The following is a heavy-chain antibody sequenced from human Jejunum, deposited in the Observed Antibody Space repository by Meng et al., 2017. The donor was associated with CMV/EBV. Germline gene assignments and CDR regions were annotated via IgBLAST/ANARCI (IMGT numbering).Heavy chain of an antibody. J-gene: IGHJ5*02. V-gene: IGHV1-8*01. CDR2: MNPNNGDT. CDR3: ARGWGTTWP. D-gene: IGHD3-16*01. CDR1: GYTFTTYH. Sequence: SCTASGYTFTTYHINWVRQATGQGLEWMGRMNPNNGDTDYAQKFQGRVTITRDTSITTVYMELSSLTSEDTAVYYCARGWGTTWPWGQGTLVTVSS.